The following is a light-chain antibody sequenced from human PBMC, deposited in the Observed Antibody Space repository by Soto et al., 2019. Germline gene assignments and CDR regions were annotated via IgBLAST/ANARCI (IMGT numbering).Light chain of an antibody. Sequence: QSALTQPPSASGSPGQSVTISCTGASSDVGRYNSVSWYQQHPGKAPKLIIYEVSKRPSGVPDRFSGSKSGNTASLTVSGLQADDEADYYCSSYAGGNTYVFGTGTKVTVL. V-gene: IGLV2-8*01. J-gene: IGLJ1*01. CDR2: EVS. CDR3: SSYAGGNTYV. CDR1: SSDVGRYNS.